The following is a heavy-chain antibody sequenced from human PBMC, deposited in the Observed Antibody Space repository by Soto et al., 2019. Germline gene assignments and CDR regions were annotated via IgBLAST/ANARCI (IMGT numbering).Heavy chain of an antibody. CDR3: AKTGSYKHYYYYYYMDV. Sequence: GGSLRLSCAASGFTFSDYYMSWIRQAPGKGLEWVSYISSSGSTIYYADSVKGRFTISRDNAKNSLYLQMNSLRAEDTAVYYCAKTGSYKHYYYYYYMDVWGKGTTVTVSS. D-gene: IGHD3-10*01. CDR2: ISSSGSTI. V-gene: IGHV3-11*01. J-gene: IGHJ6*03. CDR1: GFTFSDYY.